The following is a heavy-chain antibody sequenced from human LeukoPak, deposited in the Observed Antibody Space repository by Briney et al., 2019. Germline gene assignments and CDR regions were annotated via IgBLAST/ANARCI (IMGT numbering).Heavy chain of an antibody. J-gene: IGHJ4*02. V-gene: IGHV4-30-4*08. D-gene: IGHD3-22*01. CDR1: GGSISSGDYY. CDR3: ARVPGESSGYPYFDY. CDR2: IYYSGST. Sequence: SQTLSLTCTVSGGSISSGDYYWSWIRQPPGKGLQWVGHIYYSGSTCYNPSLKSRITRSLDTSKNQSSLRLSSVTAADTAVYYCARVPGESSGYPYFDYWGQGTLVTVSS.